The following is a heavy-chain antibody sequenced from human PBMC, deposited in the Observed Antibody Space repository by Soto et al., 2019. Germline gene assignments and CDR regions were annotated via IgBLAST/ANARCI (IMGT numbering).Heavy chain of an antibody. J-gene: IGHJ3*02. V-gene: IGHV4-34*01. CDR1: GGSFSGYY. CDR2: INHSGST. CDR3: ARGTCIVVVVAATPGFDAFDI. Sequence: QVQLQQWGAGLLKPSETLSLTCAVYGGSFSGYYWSWIRQPPGKGLEWIGEINHSGSTNYNPSIKSRVTLAVDTSKNQFSLKLSSVTAADTAVYYCARGTCIVVVVAATPGFDAFDIWGQGTMVTVSS. D-gene: IGHD2-15*01.